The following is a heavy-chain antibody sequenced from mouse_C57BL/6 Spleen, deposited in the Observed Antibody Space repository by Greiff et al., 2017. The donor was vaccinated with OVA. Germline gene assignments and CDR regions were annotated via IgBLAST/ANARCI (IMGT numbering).Heavy chain of an antibody. D-gene: IGHD1-1*02. J-gene: IGHJ3*01. CDR2: IYPGDGDT. V-gene: IGHV1-82*01. CDR1: GYAFSSSW. Sequence: QVQLQQSGPELVKPGASVKISCKASGYAFSSSWMNWVKQRPGKGLEWIGRIYPGDGDTNYNGKFKGKATLTADKSSSTAYMQLSSLTSEDSAVYFCARCLGVYGPFAYWGQGTLVTVSA. CDR3: ARCLGVYGPFAY.